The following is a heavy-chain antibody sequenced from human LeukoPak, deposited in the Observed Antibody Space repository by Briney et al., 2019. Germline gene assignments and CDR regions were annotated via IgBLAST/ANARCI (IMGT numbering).Heavy chain of an antibody. D-gene: IGHD6-19*01. Sequence: GGTLTLSCAASGLTFSSYWMSWVRQAPGKGLEWVANIKQDGSEKYYVDSVKGRFTISRDNAKNSLYLQMNSLRAEDTAVYYCARVERGIAVAGTLGVAFDIWGQGTMVTVSS. CDR1: GLTFSSYW. CDR2: IKQDGSEK. V-gene: IGHV3-7*05. CDR3: ARVERGIAVAGTLGVAFDI. J-gene: IGHJ3*02.